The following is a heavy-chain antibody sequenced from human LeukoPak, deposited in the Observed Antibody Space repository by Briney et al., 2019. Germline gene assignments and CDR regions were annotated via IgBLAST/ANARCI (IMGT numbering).Heavy chain of an antibody. CDR1: GGTFSSYA. CDR2: IIPIFGTA. V-gene: IGHV1-69*13. CDR3: ARTNLGYCSSTSCYGDYYYYYGMDV. Sequence: SVKVSCKASGGTFSSYAISWVRQAPGQRLEWMGGIIPIFGTANYAQKFQGRVTITADESTSTAYMELNSLRSEDTAVCYCARTNLGYCSSTSCYGDYYYYYGMDVWGQGTTVTVSS. D-gene: IGHD2-2*01. J-gene: IGHJ6*02.